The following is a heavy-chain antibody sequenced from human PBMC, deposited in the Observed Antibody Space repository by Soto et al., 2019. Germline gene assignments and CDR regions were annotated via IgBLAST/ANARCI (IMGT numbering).Heavy chain of an antibody. V-gene: IGHV3-21*01. Sequence: PGGSLRLSCAASGFTFSSYSMNWVRQAPGKGLEWVSSISSSSSYIYYADSVKGRFTISRDNAKNSLYLQMNSLRAEDTAVYYCARDLGGYRCSSTSCLYYYYYGMDVWGQGTTVTVSS. D-gene: IGHD2-2*01. J-gene: IGHJ6*02. CDR2: ISSSSSYI. CDR3: ARDLGGYRCSSTSCLYYYYYGMDV. CDR1: GFTFSSYS.